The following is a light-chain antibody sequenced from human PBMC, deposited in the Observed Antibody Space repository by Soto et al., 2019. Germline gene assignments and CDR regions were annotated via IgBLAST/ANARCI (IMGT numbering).Light chain of an antibody. CDR1: QSISSY. CDR3: QQSYIPPFA. V-gene: IGKV1-39*01. Sequence: DIQMTQSPSSLSASVGDRVTITCRASQSISSYLNWYQQKPGKASKLLIYVASSLQSGVPSRFSGSGSGTEFTLTIRSLQPEDFATYYCQQSYIPPFAFGPGTKVHMK. J-gene: IGKJ3*01. CDR2: VAS.